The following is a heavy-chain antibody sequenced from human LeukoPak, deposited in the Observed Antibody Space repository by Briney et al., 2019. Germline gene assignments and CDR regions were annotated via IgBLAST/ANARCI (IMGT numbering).Heavy chain of an antibody. CDR3: ARDGPNSRPGYSSGWYDYGMDV. CDR2: ISYDGSNK. V-gene: IGHV3-30-3*01. Sequence: PGGSLRLSCAASGFTFSSYAMHWVRQAPGKGLEWVAVISYDGSNKYYADSVKGRFTISRDNSKNTLYLQMNSLRAEDTAVYYCARDGPNSRPGYSSGWYDYGMDVWGQGTTVTVSS. D-gene: IGHD6-19*01. J-gene: IGHJ6*02. CDR1: GFTFSSYA.